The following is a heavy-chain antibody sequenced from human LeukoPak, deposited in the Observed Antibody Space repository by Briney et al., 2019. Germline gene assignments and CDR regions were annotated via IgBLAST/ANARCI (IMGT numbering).Heavy chain of an antibody. Sequence: SETLSLTCTVSGGSISSSRYYWGWIRQPPGKGLEWIGSIYYSGSTYYNPSLKSRVTISVDTSKNQFSLKLSSVTAADTAVYYCARVAKATLNIDYWGQGTLVTVSS. D-gene: IGHD5-24*01. V-gene: IGHV4-39*07. CDR2: IYYSGST. CDR1: GGSISSSRYY. CDR3: ARVAKATLNIDY. J-gene: IGHJ4*02.